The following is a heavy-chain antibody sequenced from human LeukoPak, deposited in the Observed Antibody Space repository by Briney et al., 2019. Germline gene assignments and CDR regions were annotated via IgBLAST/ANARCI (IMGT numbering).Heavy chain of an antibody. CDR3: ARQLGYCSTTSCYPWFDP. Sequence: SETLSLTCTVSGASISGYYWSWIRQPPGKGLEWIGYIYYSGNTKYNPSLNSRVTISVDTSKNQFSLKLSSVTAADTAVYYCARQLGYCSTTSCYPWFDPWGQGTLVTVSS. CDR2: IYYSGNT. CDR1: GASISGYY. D-gene: IGHD2-2*01. V-gene: IGHV4-59*01. J-gene: IGHJ5*02.